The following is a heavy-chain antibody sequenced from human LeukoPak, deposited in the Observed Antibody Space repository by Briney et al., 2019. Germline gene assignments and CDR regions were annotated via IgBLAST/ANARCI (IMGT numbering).Heavy chain of an antibody. CDR1: GYTFIDFY. J-gene: IGHJ5*02. V-gene: IGHV1-2*02. CDR3: ARVSCTTYRDWFDP. Sequence: ASVTVSCKASGYTFIDFYMHWVRQAPGQGLEWMGWINPKNGGTNYAQKFQGRVTMTRDTSISTAYMELSRLRSDDTAAYYCARVSCTTYRDWFDPWGRGTLVTVSS. D-gene: IGHD2/OR15-2a*01. CDR2: INPKNGGT.